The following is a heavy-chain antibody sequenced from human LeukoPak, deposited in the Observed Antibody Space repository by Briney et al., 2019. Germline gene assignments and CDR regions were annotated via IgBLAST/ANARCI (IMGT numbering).Heavy chain of an antibody. CDR3: ARDLVRYYASGNLYYYGMDV. V-gene: IGHV1-2*02. Sequence: ASLKVSRKASGYSFSDYHMHWVRQAPGQGLEWMGWINPNSGGTNYAQKFQGRVTMTRDTSISTAYMELSRLRSDDTAVYYCARDLVRYYASGNLYYYGMDVWGQGTTVTVSS. CDR2: INPNSGGT. J-gene: IGHJ6*02. CDR1: GYSFSDYH. D-gene: IGHD3-10*01.